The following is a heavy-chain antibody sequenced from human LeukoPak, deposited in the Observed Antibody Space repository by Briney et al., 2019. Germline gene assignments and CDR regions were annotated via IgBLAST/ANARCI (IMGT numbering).Heavy chain of an antibody. D-gene: IGHD6-19*01. CDR3: ARGPRGSGWAHDAFDI. CDR2: MNPNSGNT. CDR1: GYTFISYD. V-gene: IGHV1-8*01. Sequence: GASVKVSCKTSGYTFISYDINGVRQASGQGLEWRGWMNPNSGNTGYAEKFQGSVTMTRDTSINTAYMDLSSLESDDTAVYYCARGPRGSGWAHDAFDIWGQGTMVTVSS. J-gene: IGHJ3*02.